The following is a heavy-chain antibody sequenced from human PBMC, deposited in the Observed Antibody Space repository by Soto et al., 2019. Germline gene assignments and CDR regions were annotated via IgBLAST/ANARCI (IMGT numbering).Heavy chain of an antibody. CDR1: GGSISSGGYY. CDR3: AGSVSP. Sequence: QVQLQESGPGLVKPSQTLSLTCTVSGGSISSGGYYWSWIRQHPGKGLEWTGYIYYSGSTYYNPSLNSQVTISVDSSKTQCSLNLSPVTAAATAVYYCAGSVSPWGQGTLVTVSS. CDR2: IYYSGST. V-gene: IGHV4-31*01. J-gene: IGHJ5*02.